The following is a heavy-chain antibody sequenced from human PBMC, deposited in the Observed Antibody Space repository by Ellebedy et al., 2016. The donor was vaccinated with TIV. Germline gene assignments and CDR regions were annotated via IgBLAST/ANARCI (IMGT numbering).Heavy chain of an antibody. CDR3: ARDGYNVVRALDAFDI. D-gene: IGHD5-24*01. J-gene: IGHJ3*02. V-gene: IGHV4-59*12. CDR2: IYYSGST. CDR1: GGSISSYY. Sequence: MPSETLSLTCTVSGGSISSYYWSWIRQPPGKGLEWIGYIYYSGSTNYNPSLKSRVTMSVDTSKNQFSLKLSSVTAADTAVYYCARDGYNVVRALDAFDIWGQGTMVTVSS.